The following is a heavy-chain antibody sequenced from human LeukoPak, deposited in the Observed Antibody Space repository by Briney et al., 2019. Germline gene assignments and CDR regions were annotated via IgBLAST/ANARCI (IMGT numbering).Heavy chain of an antibody. CDR3: AREVYWYVLEDDHPYGMDV. D-gene: IGHD2-8*02. V-gene: IGHV1-2*06. Sequence: GASVKVSCKASGYTFTGYYMHWVRQAPGQGLEWMGRINPNSGGTNYAQKFQGRVTMTRDTSISTAYMELSSLRSEDTAVYYCAREVYWYVLEDDHPYGMDVWGQGTTVTVSS. CDR2: INPNSGGT. J-gene: IGHJ6*02. CDR1: GYTFTGYY.